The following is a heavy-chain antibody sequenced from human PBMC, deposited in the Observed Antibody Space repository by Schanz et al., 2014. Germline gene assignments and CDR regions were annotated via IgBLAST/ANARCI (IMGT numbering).Heavy chain of an antibody. V-gene: IGHV3-23*01. Sequence: EVQLLESGGGLVQPGGSLRLSCAASGFTFSSYAMSWVRQAPGKGLEWVSYVSSSSSYTHYADSVRGRFTIYRDNAENTLFLQMNSLRAEDTAVYYCARKVVATIGGYYDNWGQGTLVIVSS. J-gene: IGHJ4*02. CDR3: ARKVVATIGGYYDN. D-gene: IGHD5-12*01. CDR2: VSSSSSYT. CDR1: GFTFSSYA.